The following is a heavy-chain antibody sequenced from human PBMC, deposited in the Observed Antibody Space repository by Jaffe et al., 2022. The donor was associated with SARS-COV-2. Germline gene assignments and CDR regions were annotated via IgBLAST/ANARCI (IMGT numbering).Heavy chain of an antibody. J-gene: IGHJ4*02. Sequence: EVQLVESGGGLVQPGGSLRLSCAASGFTFSRFAMSWVRQAPGKGLEWVSGISDSGGSTYSADSVKGRFTISRDNSKNTLYLQMNSLRGEDTAVYYCAKGGGDTAMRTPDYWGQGTLVAVSS. CDR3: AKGGGDTAMRTPDY. D-gene: IGHD5-18*01. CDR1: GFTFSRFA. V-gene: IGHV3-23*04. CDR2: ISDSGGST.